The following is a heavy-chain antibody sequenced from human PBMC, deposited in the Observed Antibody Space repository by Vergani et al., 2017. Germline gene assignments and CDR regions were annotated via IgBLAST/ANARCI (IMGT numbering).Heavy chain of an antibody. CDR1: GFSFPGYA. Sequence: EVQLLESGGGLVQPGGSLRLSCEASGFSFPGYAMSWVRQAPGKGLEWVSSVSGSSATPYYADSVKGRFIISRDNSKNTLHLQMNSLRADDTAVYYCARSIAARQDYWGQGTLVTVSS. D-gene: IGHD6-6*01. CDR3: ARSIAARQDY. V-gene: IGHV3-23*01. J-gene: IGHJ4*02. CDR2: VSGSSATP.